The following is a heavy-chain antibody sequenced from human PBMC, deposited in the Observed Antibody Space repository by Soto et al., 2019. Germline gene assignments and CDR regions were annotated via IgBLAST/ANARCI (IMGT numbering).Heavy chain of an antibody. CDR1: GGSISSGGYS. V-gene: IGHV4-30-2*01. CDR3: ARGETGDCSGGRCYGGAFDI. D-gene: IGHD2-15*01. Sequence: SETLSLTCAVSGGSISSGGYSWSWIRQPPGKGLEWIGYIYHSGSTYYNPSLKSRVTISVDRSKNQFSLKLSSVTAADTAVYYCARGETGDCSGGRCYGGAFDIWAQGTMVTVSS. J-gene: IGHJ3*02. CDR2: IYHSGST.